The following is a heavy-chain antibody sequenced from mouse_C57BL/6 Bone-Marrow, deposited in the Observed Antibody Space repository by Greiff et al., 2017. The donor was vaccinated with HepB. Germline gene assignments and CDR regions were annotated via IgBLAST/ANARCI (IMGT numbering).Heavy chain of an antibody. CDR1: GFTFSDYY. CDR3: ATWGFAY. V-gene: IGHV5-16*01. CDR2: INYDGSST. Sequence: EVKVVESEGGLVQPGSSMKLSCTASGFTFSDYYMAWVRQVPEKGLEWVANINYDGSSTYYLDSLKSRFIISRDNAKNILYLQMSSLKSEDTATYYCATWGFAYWGQGTLVTVSA. J-gene: IGHJ3*01.